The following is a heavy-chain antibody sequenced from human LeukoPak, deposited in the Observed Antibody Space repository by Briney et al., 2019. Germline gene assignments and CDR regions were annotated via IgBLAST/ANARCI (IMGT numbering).Heavy chain of an antibody. CDR2: ISAYNGNT. Sequence: ASVKVSCKASGYTFTSYGISWVRQAPGQGLEWMGWISAYNGNTNYAQKLQGRVTMTTDTSTSTAYMELSRLRSDDTAVYYCARGLGYYYYYYMDVWGKGTTVTVSS. J-gene: IGHJ6*03. CDR3: ARGLGYYYYYYMDV. D-gene: IGHD7-27*01. CDR1: GYTFTSYG. V-gene: IGHV1-18*01.